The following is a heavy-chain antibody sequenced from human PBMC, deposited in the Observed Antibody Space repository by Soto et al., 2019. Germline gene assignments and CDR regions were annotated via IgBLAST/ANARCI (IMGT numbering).Heavy chain of an antibody. CDR3: AKDSTISADGWFDP. CDR1: GFTFDDYS. V-gene: IGHV3-9*01. Sequence: GGSLRLSCAACGFTFDDYSIHWVRQAPWKGLEWVSGISWNSVSIGYADSVKGRFTISRDNAKNSLYLQMNTLRPEDTALYYCAKDSTISADGWFDPWGQGTLVAVSS. J-gene: IGHJ5*02. CDR2: ISWNSVSI. D-gene: IGHD6-6*01.